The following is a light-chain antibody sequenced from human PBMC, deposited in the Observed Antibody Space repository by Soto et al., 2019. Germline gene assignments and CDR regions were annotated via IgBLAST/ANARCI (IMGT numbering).Light chain of an antibody. V-gene: IGLV1-47*02. CDR1: SSNIGSNY. CDR2: SNN. Sequence: QSVLTQPPSASGTPGQRVTISCSGSSSNIGSNYVYWYQQLPGTAPKLLIYSNNQRPSGVPDRFSGSKSGTSASLAISGLRSEDGADYYCAAWDGSLSGWVFGGGTQLTVL. CDR3: AAWDGSLSGWV. J-gene: IGLJ3*02.